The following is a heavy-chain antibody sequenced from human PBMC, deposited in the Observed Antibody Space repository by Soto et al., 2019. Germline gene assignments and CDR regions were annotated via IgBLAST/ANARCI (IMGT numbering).Heavy chain of an antibody. CDR3: NRVSNYSESRGVSSYYGMDV. J-gene: IGHJ6*02. D-gene: IGHD3-22*01. V-gene: IGHV3-73*01. CDR1: GFTFSVSA. CDR2: IRSKANSYAT. Sequence: SPRLSCAASGFTFSVSAMHWVRHASGKGLEWVGRIRSKANSYATAYAASAKRRFTISRDASTTTAYLQMNSLKTEDTAVYYCNRVSNYSESRGVSSYYGMDVWCPGTTV.